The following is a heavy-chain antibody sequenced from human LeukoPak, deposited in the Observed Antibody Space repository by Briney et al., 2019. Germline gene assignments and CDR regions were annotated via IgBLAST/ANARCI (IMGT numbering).Heavy chain of an antibody. J-gene: IGHJ6*02. CDR2: IYYSGST. D-gene: IGHD7-27*01. CDR3: ARDLFWGLTSSYGMDV. V-gene: IGHV4-61*01. CDR1: GASISSGSYY. Sequence: PSETLSLTCTVSGASISSGSYYRSWIRQPPGKALEWIGYIYYSGSTNCNPSLKSRLTISIDTSKSQFSLKLSSVTAADTAVYYCARDLFWGLTSSYGMDVWGQGTTVTVSS.